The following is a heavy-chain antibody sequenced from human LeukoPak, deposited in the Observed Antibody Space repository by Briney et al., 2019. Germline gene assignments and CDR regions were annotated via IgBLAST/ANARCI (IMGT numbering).Heavy chain of an antibody. CDR3: ARAPPWFDP. CDR1: GGSISSGSYY. V-gene: IGHV4-61*02. CDR2: IYTSGST. Sequence: SETLSLTCTVSGGSISSGSYYWSWIWQPAGKGLEWIGRIYTSGSTNYNPSLKSRVTISVDTSKNQFSLKLSSVTAADTAVYYCARAPPWFDPWGQGTLVTVSS. J-gene: IGHJ5*02.